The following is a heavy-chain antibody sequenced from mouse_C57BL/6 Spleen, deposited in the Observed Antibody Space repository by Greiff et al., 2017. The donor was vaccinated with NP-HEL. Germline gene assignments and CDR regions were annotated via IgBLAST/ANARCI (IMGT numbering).Heavy chain of an antibody. D-gene: IGHD1-1*01. CDR2: INPGSGGT. CDR1: GYAFTNYL. J-gene: IGHJ4*01. V-gene: IGHV1-54*01. Sequence: VQLQQSGAELVRPGTSVKVSCKASGYAFTNYLIEWVKQRPGQGLEWIGVINPGSGGTNYNEKFKGKATLTADKSSSTAYMQLSSLTSEDSAVYFCERERYYGTPYAMDYWGQGTSVTVSS. CDR3: ERERYYGTPYAMDY.